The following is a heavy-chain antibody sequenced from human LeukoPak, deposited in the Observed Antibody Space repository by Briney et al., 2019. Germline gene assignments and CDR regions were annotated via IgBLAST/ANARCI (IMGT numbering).Heavy chain of an antibody. J-gene: IGHJ4*02. CDR3: ARRRYNDFDY. CDR1: GYSFTSYE. D-gene: IGHD1-14*01. V-gene: IGHV1-8*01. CDR2: LNPSSGNT. Sequence: ASVKVSFTASGYSFTSYEINWVRQATGQGLEWMGWLNPSSGNTGYAQKFKVRVTMTRNTSISQAYMHLSSLTSADTAVYYCARRRYNDFDYWGQGTLVSVSS.